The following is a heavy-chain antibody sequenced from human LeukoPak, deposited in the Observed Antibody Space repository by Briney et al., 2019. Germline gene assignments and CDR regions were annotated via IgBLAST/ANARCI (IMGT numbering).Heavy chain of an antibody. CDR3: ARGGCSSTSCYTGLYYYYGMDV. D-gene: IGHD2-2*02. CDR1: GYTFTGYY. Sequence: GASVKVSCKASGYTFTGYYMHWVRQAPGQGLEWMGWINPNSGGTNYAQKFQGRVTMTRDTSIGTAYMELSRLRSNDTAVYYCARGGCSSTSCYTGLYYYYGMDVWGQGTTVTVSS. V-gene: IGHV1-2*02. CDR2: INPNSGGT. J-gene: IGHJ6*02.